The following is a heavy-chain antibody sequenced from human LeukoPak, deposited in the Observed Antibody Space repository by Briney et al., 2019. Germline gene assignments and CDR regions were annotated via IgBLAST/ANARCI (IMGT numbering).Heavy chain of an antibody. J-gene: IGHJ4*02. V-gene: IGHV4-34*01. CDR1: GGSFSGYY. Sequence: SETLSLTCAVYGGSFSGYYWSWIRQPPGKGLEWIGEINHSGSTNYNPSLKSRVTISVDTSKNQFSLKLSSVTAADTAVYYCARGRYNWNYVALGAFDHWGQGTLVTVSS. D-gene: IGHD1-7*01. CDR3: ARGRYNWNYVALGAFDH. CDR2: INHSGST.